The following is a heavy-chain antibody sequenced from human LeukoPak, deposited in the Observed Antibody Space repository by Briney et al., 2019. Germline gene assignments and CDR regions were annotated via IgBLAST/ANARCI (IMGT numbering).Heavy chain of an antibody. CDR3: ARYNGDYRAFDL. CDR1: GFTFSSYG. J-gene: IGHJ3*01. Sequence: PGGSLRLSCAASGFTFSSYGMHWVRQAPGKGLEWVAVISYEGSLKYYADSVKGRFTISRDTSEKTLFLQMSSLRAEDTGVYYCARYNGDYRAFDLWGQGTMVSVSS. D-gene: IGHD4-17*01. V-gene: IGHV3-33*01. CDR2: ISYEGSLK.